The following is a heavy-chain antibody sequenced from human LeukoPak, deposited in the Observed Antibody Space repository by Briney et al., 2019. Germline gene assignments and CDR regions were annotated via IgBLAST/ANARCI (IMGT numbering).Heavy chain of an antibody. V-gene: IGHV3-53*01. CDR1: GFTFDDYA. CDR3: ARDSVVRGVFDY. CDR2: IYSGGST. J-gene: IGHJ4*02. D-gene: IGHD3-10*01. Sequence: GGSLRLSCAASGFTFDDYAMHWVRQAPGKGLEWVSVIYSGGSTYYADSVKGRFTISRDNSKNTLYLQMNSLRAEDTAVYYCARDSVVRGVFDYWGQGTLVTVSS.